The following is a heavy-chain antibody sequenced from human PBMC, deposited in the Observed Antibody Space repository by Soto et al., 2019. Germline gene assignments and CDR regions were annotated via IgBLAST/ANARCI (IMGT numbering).Heavy chain of an antibody. CDR3: ARRTGYSSSWYFVYWFDP. CDR2: IYHSGST. J-gene: IGHJ5*02. Sequence: PSETLSLTCAVSGGSISSGGYSWSWIRQPPGKGLEWIGYIYHSGSTYYNPSLKSRVTISVDRSKNQFSLKLSSVTAADTAVYYCARRTGYSSSWYFVYWFDPWGQGTLVTVSS. V-gene: IGHV4-30-2*01. CDR1: GGSISSGGYS. D-gene: IGHD6-13*01.